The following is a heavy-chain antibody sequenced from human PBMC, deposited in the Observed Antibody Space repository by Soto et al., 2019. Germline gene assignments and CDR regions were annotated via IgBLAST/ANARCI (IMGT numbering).Heavy chain of an antibody. J-gene: IGHJ4*02. CDR1: GFTFSSYW. D-gene: IGHD3-22*01. Sequence: SGGSLRLSCAASGFTFSSYWMYWVRQAPGKGLVWVSRTNSDGSDTSYADSVKGRFTISRDNAKNTLYLQMNSLRAEDTAVYYCARDRKYYDSSGYYPVDWGQGTLVTVSS. CDR2: TNSDGSDT. CDR3: ARDRKYYDSSGYYPVD. V-gene: IGHV3-74*01.